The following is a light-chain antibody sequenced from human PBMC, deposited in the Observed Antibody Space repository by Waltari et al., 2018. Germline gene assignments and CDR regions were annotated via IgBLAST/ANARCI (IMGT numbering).Light chain of an antibody. V-gene: IGKV1-9*01. CDR2: TAS. J-gene: IGKJ5*01. CDR1: QGIINY. CDR3: QHRHSYPIT. Sequence: DIQLTQSPSFLSASVGDRVTITCLSSQGIINYLAWYQKKPGKAPKLLIHTASTLQGGVPSRFSGSGSGTEFTLTISSLQPEDFATYYCQHRHSYPITFGQGTRLEIK.